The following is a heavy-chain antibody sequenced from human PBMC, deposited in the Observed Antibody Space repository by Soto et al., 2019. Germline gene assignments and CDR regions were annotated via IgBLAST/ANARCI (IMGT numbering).Heavy chain of an antibody. CDR3: ARERYSSGWYDY. V-gene: IGHV3-30*03. CDR1: GFTFSSSG. J-gene: IGHJ4*02. CDR2: ISYDGSNK. D-gene: IGHD6-19*01. Sequence: QVQLVESGGGVVQPGRSLRLSCAASGFTFSSSGMHWVRQAPGKGLEWVAVISYDGSNKFYADSVKGRFTISRDNFRNTLYLQMNSLRAEDTAVYYCARERYSSGWYDYWGQGILVTVSS.